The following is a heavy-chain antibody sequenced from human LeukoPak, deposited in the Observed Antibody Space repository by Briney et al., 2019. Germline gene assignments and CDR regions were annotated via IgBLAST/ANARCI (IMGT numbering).Heavy chain of an antibody. V-gene: IGHV4-4*09. Sequence: NPSETLSLTCTVSGGSISSDYWSWIRQPPGKGLEWIGYIYTSGSDHYNPSLKSRVTISGDTSKNQFSLKLSSVTAADTAVYYCARQKAGNCFDPWGQGTPVTVSS. CDR3: ARQKAGNCFDP. CDR2: IYTSGSD. CDR1: GGSISSDY. J-gene: IGHJ5*02. D-gene: IGHD6-19*01.